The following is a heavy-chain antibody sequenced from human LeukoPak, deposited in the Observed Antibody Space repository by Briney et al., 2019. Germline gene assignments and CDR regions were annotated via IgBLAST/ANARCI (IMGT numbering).Heavy chain of an antibody. CDR1: GFTFSSYN. CDR3: ARDPYCGYYGDYYYYYMDL. Sequence: GGSLRLSCAASGFTFSSYNMNWVRQAPGKGLEWVSSITRSSSYIYYADSVKGRFTISRDNAKNSLYLQMNSLRAEDTAVYYCARDPYCGYYGDYYYYYMDLWGQGTTVTISS. D-gene: IGHD2-21*01. CDR2: ITRSSSYI. V-gene: IGHV3-21*01. J-gene: IGHJ6*03.